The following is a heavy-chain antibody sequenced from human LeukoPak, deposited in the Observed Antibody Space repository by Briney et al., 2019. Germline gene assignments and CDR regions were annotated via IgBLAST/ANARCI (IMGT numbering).Heavy chain of an antibody. CDR1: GFTFSSYA. CDR2: ISYDGSNK. J-gene: IGHJ4*02. CDR3: ARDKAPIAAAGIFDY. V-gene: IGHV3-30-3*01. D-gene: IGHD6-13*01. Sequence: GGSLRLSCAASGFTFSSYAMHWVRQAPGKGLEWVAVISYDGSNKYSADSVKGRFTISRDNSKNTLYLQMNSLRAEDTAVYYCARDKAPIAAAGIFDYWGQGTLVTVSS.